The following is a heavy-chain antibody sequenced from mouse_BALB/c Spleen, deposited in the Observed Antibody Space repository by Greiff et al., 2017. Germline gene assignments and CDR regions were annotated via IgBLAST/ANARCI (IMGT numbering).Heavy chain of an antibody. CDR1: GYTFTSYW. CDR2: IYPGSGST. J-gene: IGHJ2*01. V-gene: IGHV1S22*01. Sequence: LQQPGSELVRPGASVKLSCKASGYTFTSYWMHWVKQRPGQGLEWIGNIYPGSGSTNYDEKFKSKATLTVATSSSTAYMQLSSLTSEDSAVYDCTREGRLGGSDYGGQGTTLTVSS. CDR3: TREGRLGGSDY. D-gene: IGHD4-1*01.